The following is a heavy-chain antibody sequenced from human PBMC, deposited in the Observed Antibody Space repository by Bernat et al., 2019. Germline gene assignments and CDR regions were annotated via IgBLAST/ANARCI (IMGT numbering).Heavy chain of an antibody. CDR1: GFTFNTYA. CDR3: AKAPLGSCGGVICYYFDY. D-gene: IGHD2-15*01. V-gene: IGHV3-23*01. CDR2: ITSGVGNT. J-gene: IGHJ4*02. Sequence: EVQLLQSGGGLVQPGGSLRLSCVASGFTFNTYAMNWVRQAPGKGLEWVSSITSGVGNTYYANAVKGRFTISRDTSKNTLYLQMNSLRAEDAAVYYCAKAPLGSCGGVICYYFDYWGQGVLVTVSS.